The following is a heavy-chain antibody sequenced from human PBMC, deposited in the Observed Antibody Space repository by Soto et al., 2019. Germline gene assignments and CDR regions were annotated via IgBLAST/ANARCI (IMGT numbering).Heavy chain of an antibody. J-gene: IGHJ4*02. CDR3: TRDAKYYDILTGYFVNDY. CDR1: GYTFSNFG. D-gene: IGHD3-9*01. CDR2: ISTDNGNT. Sequence: QVQLVQSGAEVKKPGASVKVSCKASGYTFSNFGISWVRQAPGQGLEWLGWISTDNGNTKYAQKFQGRVTMTADTAATTAYMELMSLRSDDTAVYYCTRDAKYYDILTGYFVNDYWGQGTLVTVSS. V-gene: IGHV1-18*01.